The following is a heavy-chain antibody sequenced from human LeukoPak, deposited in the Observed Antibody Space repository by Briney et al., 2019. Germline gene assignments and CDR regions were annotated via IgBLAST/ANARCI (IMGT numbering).Heavy chain of an antibody. D-gene: IGHD3-22*01. J-gene: IGHJ1*01. CDR3: ARDLTYYYDSSASY. V-gene: IGHV3-48*01. CDR1: GFTFSNYW. CDR2: ISSSSSTI. Sequence: GGSLRLSCAASGFTFSNYWMSWVRQAPGKGLEWVSYISSSSSTIYYADSVKGRFTISRDNVKNSLYLQMNSLRAEDTAVYYCARDLTYYYDSSASYWGQGTLVTVSS.